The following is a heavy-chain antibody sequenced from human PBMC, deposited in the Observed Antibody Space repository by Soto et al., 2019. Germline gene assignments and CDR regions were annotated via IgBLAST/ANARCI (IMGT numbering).Heavy chain of an antibody. CDR3: AKDYLGYCSSTSCLPNWFDP. CDR1: GFTFSSYA. D-gene: IGHD2-2*01. CDR2: ISGSGGST. J-gene: IGHJ5*02. Sequence: EVQLLESGGGLVQPGGSLRLSCAASGFTFSSYAMRWVRQAPGKGLEWVSAISGSGGSTYYADSVKGRFTISRDNSKNTLYLQMNSLRAEDTAVYYCAKDYLGYCSSTSCLPNWFDPWGQGTLVTVSS. V-gene: IGHV3-23*01.